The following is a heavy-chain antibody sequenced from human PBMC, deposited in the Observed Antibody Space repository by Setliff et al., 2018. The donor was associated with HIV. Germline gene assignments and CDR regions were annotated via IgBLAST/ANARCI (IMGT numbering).Heavy chain of an antibody. J-gene: IGHJ4*02. D-gene: IGHD3-22*01. CDR2: INPNTGNT. CDR1: GYTFTGYF. Sequence: AAVKVSCKASGYTFTGYFIHWVRQAPGQGFEWMGWINPNTGNTHYPPSFQGRVTMTRDTSTTTAYMELSSLRSDDTAVYYCAKNYFDTSGWSAVDYWGQGTLVTVSS. CDR3: AKNYFDTSGWSAVDY. V-gene: IGHV1-2*02.